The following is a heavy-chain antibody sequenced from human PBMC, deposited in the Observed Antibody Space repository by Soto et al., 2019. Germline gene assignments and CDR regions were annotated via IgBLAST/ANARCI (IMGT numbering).Heavy chain of an antibody. CDR3: ARGRTSLTRFDY. Sequence: GGSLRLSCAASGFTFSSYAMHWVRQAPGKGLEWVAVISYDGSNKYYADSVKGRFTISRDNSKNTLYLQMNSLRGEDTAVYYCARGRTSLTRFDYWGQGTLVTVSS. CDR2: ISYDGSNK. CDR1: GFTFSSYA. V-gene: IGHV3-30-3*01. D-gene: IGHD4-17*01. J-gene: IGHJ4*02.